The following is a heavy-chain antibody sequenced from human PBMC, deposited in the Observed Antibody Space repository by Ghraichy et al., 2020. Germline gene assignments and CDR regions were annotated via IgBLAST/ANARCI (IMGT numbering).Heavy chain of an antibody. D-gene: IGHD6-19*01. CDR1: GGSISSSSYY. J-gene: IGHJ4*02. Sequence: SETLSLTCTVSGGSISSSSYYWGWIRQPPGKGLEWIGSVHYSGSTYNNPSLKSRVTISVDTSKNYFSLKVSSVTAADTAVYYCVRSRYSSGWYHLDYWGQGTLVTVSS. CDR2: VHYSGST. V-gene: IGHV4-39*02. CDR3: VRSRYSSGWYHLDY.